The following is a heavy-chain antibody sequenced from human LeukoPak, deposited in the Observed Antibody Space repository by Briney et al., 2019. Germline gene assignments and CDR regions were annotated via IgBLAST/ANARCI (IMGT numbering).Heavy chain of an antibody. Sequence: PSETLSLTCTVSGASISSYWWSWLRQPPGKGLEWIGYISYIGSTNYNPSLKSRVTISVDTSKNQFSLKLSSVTAADAAVYFCARDPTTVTKGLDIWGQGTMVTVSS. D-gene: IGHD4-17*01. V-gene: IGHV4-59*01. CDR3: ARDPTTVTKGLDI. CDR2: ISYIGST. J-gene: IGHJ3*02. CDR1: GASISSYW.